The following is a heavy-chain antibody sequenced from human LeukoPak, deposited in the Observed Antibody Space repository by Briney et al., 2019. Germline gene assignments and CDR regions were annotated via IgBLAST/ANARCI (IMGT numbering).Heavy chain of an antibody. CDR2: IPHSGTT. Sequence: PSETLSLTCIVSGGSILTYSWNWIRQSPGKGLEWIEYIPHSGTTSYRSSLKSRVTISVDSSKNQLSLKLASVTAADTAVYYCARSGEGAARFQHWGQGTLVTVSS. CDR3: ARSGEGAARFQH. V-gene: IGHV4-59*08. J-gene: IGHJ1*01. D-gene: IGHD1-26*01. CDR1: GGSILTYS.